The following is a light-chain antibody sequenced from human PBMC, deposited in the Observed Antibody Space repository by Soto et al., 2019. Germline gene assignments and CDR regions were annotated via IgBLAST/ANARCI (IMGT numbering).Light chain of an antibody. CDR1: QSVSGN. Sequence: EVVMTQSPGTLSVSPGERASLSCRASQSVSGNLAWYQQTPGQAPRLLIHGASTRATGIPDRFSGSGSGTEFTLTISSLQSEDFAFYYCQQYNDWPITFGQGTRLEIK. CDR2: GAS. CDR3: QQYNDWPIT. V-gene: IGKV3-15*01. J-gene: IGKJ5*01.